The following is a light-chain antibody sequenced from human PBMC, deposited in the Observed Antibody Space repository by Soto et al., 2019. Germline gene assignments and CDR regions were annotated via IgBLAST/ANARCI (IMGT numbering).Light chain of an antibody. CDR2: GAS. CDR1: QSVSSN. J-gene: IGKJ1*01. V-gene: IGKV3-15*01. CDR3: QQYNNWPPWT. Sequence: EILLTQSPATLSVSPGERATLSCRASQSVSSNLACYQQKPGQATRLLIYGASTRATGIPARFSGSGSGTEFTLTISSLQSEDFASYYCQQYNNWPPWTFGQGTKVDI.